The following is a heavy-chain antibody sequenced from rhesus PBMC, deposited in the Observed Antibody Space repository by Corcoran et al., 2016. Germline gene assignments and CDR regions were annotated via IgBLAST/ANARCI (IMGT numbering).Heavy chain of an antibody. D-gene: IGHD6-19*01. Sequence: QVQLQESGPGLVKPSETLSLTCAVSGGSISGYWWAWIRQPPGKGLEWIGNIGGTSGNTYYNPALKSRRTIATDTAKNQFSLRLIAVTAADTAVYYCANGYSSRSGGIDYWGQGVLVTVSS. J-gene: IGHJ4*01. CDR1: GGSISGYW. V-gene: IGHV4-165*01. CDR3: ANGYSSRSGGIDY. CDR2: IGGTSGNT.